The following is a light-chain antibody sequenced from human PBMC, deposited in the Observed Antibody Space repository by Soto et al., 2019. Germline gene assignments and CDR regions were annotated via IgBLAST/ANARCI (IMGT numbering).Light chain of an antibody. CDR2: SND. J-gene: IGLJ1*01. Sequence: QSVLTQPPSASGTPGQRVTISCSGSNSNIGSNTVNWYQQLPGTAPKLLIYSNDQRPSGVPDRFSASKSGTSASLAVSGLQSEDEADYYCAAWDDSLNGYVFGSGTKLTVL. CDR1: NSNIGSNT. V-gene: IGLV1-44*01. CDR3: AAWDDSLNGYV.